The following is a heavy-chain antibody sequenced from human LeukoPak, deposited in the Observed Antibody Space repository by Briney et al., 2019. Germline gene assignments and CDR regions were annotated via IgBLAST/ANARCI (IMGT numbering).Heavy chain of an antibody. J-gene: IGHJ3*02. Sequence: ASVKVSCKASGYTFTGYYMHWVRQAPGQGLEWMGIINPSGGSTSYAQKFQGRVTMTRDMSTSTVYMELSSLRSEDTAVYYCARAGATTRDAFDIWGQGTMVTVSS. V-gene: IGHV1-46*01. CDR3: ARAGATTRDAFDI. CDR1: GYTFTGYY. CDR2: INPSGGST. D-gene: IGHD1-26*01.